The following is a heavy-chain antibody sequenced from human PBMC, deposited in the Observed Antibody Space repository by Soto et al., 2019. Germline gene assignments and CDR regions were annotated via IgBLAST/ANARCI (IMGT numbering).Heavy chain of an antibody. CDR2: INHSGST. J-gene: IGHJ6*03. CDR1: GGSFSGYY. D-gene: IGHD3-16*01. CDR3: ARGPSDYIWGSFHYYYYMDV. V-gene: IGHV4-34*01. Sequence: SETLSLTCAVYGGSFSGYYWSWIRQPPGKGLEWIGEINHSGSTNYNPSLKSRVTISVDTSKNQFSLKLSSVTAADTAVYYCARGPSDYIWGSFHYYYYMDVWGKGTTVTVSS.